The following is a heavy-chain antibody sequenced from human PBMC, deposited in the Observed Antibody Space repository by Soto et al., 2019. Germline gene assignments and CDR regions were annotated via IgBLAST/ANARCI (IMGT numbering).Heavy chain of an antibody. J-gene: IGHJ4*02. CDR3: ASRITAAGTAHFDH. CDR2: IYPTGSA. V-gene: IGHV4-30-2*01. Sequence: QLQLQESVSGLVKPSQTLSLTCTVSGASLSSGGYSWSWIRQPPGKGLECLGYIYPTGSAYYNPSLESRVAMSVNTSQNQFSLKVFSVTAADTAVYYCASRITAAGTAHFDHWGQGSLVTVSS. D-gene: IGHD6-13*01. CDR1: GASLSSGGYS.